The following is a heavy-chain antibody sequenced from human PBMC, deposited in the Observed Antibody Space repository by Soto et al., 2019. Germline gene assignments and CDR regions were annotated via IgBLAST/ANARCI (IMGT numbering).Heavy chain of an antibody. CDR3: ARHVRITIFGVVNWFDP. CDR1: GGFLSRSSYF. V-gene: IGHV4-39*01. J-gene: IGHJ5*02. D-gene: IGHD3-3*01. CDR2: IYYSGST. Sequence: SENPSPPRTGSGGFLSRSSYFWCWIRPPPGKGLEWIGSIYYSGSTYYNPSLKSRVTISVDTSKNQFSLKLSSVTAADTAVYYCARHVRITIFGVVNWFDPWGQGTLVTVSS.